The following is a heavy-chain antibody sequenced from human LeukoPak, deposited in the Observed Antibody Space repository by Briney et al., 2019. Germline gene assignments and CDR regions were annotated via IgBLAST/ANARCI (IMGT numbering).Heavy chain of an antibody. CDR3: ARYVNTAIFRALDH. J-gene: IGHJ4*02. D-gene: IGHD5-18*01. CDR2: IWYDGSNE. CDR1: GFTFSSYG. Sequence: GGSLRLSCATSGFTFSSYGMHWVRQAPGKGLEWVAVIWYDGSNEYYADSVEGRFTISRDNSKNTLYLHMNSLRAEDTAVYYCARYVNTAIFRALDHWGQGTLVTVSS. V-gene: IGHV3-33*01.